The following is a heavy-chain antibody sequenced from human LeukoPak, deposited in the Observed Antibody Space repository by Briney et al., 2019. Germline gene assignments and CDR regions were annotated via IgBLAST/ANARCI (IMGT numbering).Heavy chain of an antibody. CDR1: GGSISSYY. CDR2: IYYSGST. J-gene: IGHJ4*02. Sequence: SETLSLTCTVSGGSISSYYWSWIRQPPGKGLEWIGYIYYSGSTNYNPSPKSRVTISVDTSKNQFSLKLSSVTAADTAVYYCARGYCGGDCYIDYWGQGTLVTVSS. D-gene: IGHD2-21*02. CDR3: ARGYCGGDCYIDY. V-gene: IGHV4-59*01.